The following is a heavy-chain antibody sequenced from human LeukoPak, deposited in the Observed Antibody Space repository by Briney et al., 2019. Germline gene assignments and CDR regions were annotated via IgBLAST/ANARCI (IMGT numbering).Heavy chain of an antibody. J-gene: IGHJ4*02. CDR2: MNPNSGNT. CDR3: ARSWSSGYYALYYFDY. D-gene: IGHD3-22*01. Sequence: AVSVKVSCKASGYTFTSYDINWVRQATGQGLEWMGWMNPNSGNTGYAQKFQGRVTMTRNTSISTAYMELSSLRSEDTAVYYCARSWSSGYYALYYFDYWGQGTLVTVSS. CDR1: GYTFTSYD. V-gene: IGHV1-8*01.